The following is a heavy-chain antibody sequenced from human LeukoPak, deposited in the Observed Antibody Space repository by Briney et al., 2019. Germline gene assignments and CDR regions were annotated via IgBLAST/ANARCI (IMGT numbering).Heavy chain of an antibody. CDR1: GFTFSSYG. D-gene: IGHD4-17*01. V-gene: IGHV3-30*18. CDR2: ISYDGSNK. CDR3: AKDLYVDSRGDDYFDY. J-gene: IGHJ4*02. Sequence: GGSLRLSCAASGFTFSSYGMHWVRQAPGRGLEWVAVISYDGSNKYYADSVKGRFTISRDNSKNTLYLQMNSLRAEDTAVYYCAKDLYVDSRGDDYFDYWGQGTLVTVSS.